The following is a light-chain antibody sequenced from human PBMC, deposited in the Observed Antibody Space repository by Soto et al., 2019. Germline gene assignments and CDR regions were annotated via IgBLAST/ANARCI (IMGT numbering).Light chain of an antibody. CDR2: GDN. CDR3: EAWDDSLNGPVV. V-gene: IGLV1-44*01. CDR1: SSNIGSNT. J-gene: IGLJ2*01. Sequence: QSVLTQPPSASGTPGQRVTISCSGSSSNIGSNTVNWYQHLPGTAPKLLIYGDNQKPSGVPDRFSGSKSGTSASLAISGLQSEDEADYYCEAWDDSLNGPVVFGGGTKLTVL.